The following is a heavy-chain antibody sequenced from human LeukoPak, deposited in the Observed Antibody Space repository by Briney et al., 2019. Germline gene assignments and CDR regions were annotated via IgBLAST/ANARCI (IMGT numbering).Heavy chain of an antibody. CDR3: ARDKYDFWSGYPDNWFDP. D-gene: IGHD3-3*01. Sequence: SVKVSCKASGGTFSSYTISWVRQAPGQGLEWMGRIIPILGIANYAQKFQGRVTITADKSTSTAYMELSSLGSEDTAVYYCARDKYDFWSGYPDNWFDPWGQGTLVTVS. J-gene: IGHJ5*02. V-gene: IGHV1-69*04. CDR1: GGTFSSYT. CDR2: IIPILGIA.